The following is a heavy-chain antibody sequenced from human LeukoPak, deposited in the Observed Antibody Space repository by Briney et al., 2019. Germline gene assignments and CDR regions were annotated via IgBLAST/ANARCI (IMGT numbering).Heavy chain of an antibody. V-gene: IGHV1-69*05. Sequence: ASVKVCCKASGGTFSSYAISWVRQAPGQGLEWMGGIIPIFGTANYAQKFQGRVTITTDESTSTAYMELSSLRSEDTAVYYCAIPSRELLWWYFDYWGQGTLVTVSS. CDR1: GGTFSSYA. CDR2: IIPIFGTA. D-gene: IGHD1-26*01. J-gene: IGHJ4*02. CDR3: AIPSRELLWWYFDY.